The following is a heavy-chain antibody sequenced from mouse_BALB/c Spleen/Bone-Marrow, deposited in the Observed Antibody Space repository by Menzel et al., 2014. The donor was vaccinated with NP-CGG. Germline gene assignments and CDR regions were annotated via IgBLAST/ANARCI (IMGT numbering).Heavy chain of an antibody. CDR1: GFTFTDYY. CDR2: IRNKANGYTT. CDR3: ARDRRYDLAWFAY. Sequence: EVNVEESGGGLVQPGGSLRLSCATSGFTFTDYYMSWVRQPPGKALEWLGFIRNKANGYTTEYSASVKGRFTISRDNSQSILYLQMNTLRAEDSATYYCARDRRYDLAWFAYWGQGTLVTVFA. J-gene: IGHJ3*01. V-gene: IGHV7-3*02. D-gene: IGHD2-14*01.